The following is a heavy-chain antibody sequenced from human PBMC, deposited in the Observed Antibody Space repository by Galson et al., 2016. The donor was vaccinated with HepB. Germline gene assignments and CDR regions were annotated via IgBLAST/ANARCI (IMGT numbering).Heavy chain of an antibody. CDR2: INHSGTT. D-gene: IGHD4-17*01. J-gene: IGHJ2*01. CDR3: ARDTGNWYFDL. Sequence: SETLSLTCTVSGGSISIFYWTWIRQPPGKGLEWIGYINHSGTTQYNPSLKSRVTTSIDTSKNQFSLKLNSLTAADTAVYYCARDTGNWYFDLWGRGTLVTVST. V-gene: IGHV4-59*01. CDR1: GGSISIFY.